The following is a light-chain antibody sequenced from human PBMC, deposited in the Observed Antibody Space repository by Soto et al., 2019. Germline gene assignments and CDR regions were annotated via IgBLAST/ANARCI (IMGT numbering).Light chain of an antibody. CDR2: GVS. V-gene: IGLV2-14*01. CDR3: SSYIRLNTWL. CDR1: SSDVGAYNY. Sequence: QSALTQPASVSGSPGQSITISCTGTSSDVGAYNYVSWYQQLPGKAPKLIIYGVSNRPSGVSNRFSGSKSGNTASLSISGLQAEDEADYYCSSYIRLNTWLFGGGTKVTVL. J-gene: IGLJ3*02.